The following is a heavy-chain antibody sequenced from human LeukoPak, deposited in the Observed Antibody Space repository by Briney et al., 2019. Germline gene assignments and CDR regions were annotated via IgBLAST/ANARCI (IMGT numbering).Heavy chain of an antibody. Sequence: SETLSLTCTVSDDSITIYYWGWIRQPPGKGLEWIGSIYHSGSTNYNPSLKSRVTISVDTSKNQFSLKLSSVTAADTAVYYCARDQFGELFYWGQGTLVTVSS. J-gene: IGHJ4*02. CDR1: DDSITIYY. D-gene: IGHD3-10*01. V-gene: IGHV4-59*01. CDR2: IYHSGST. CDR3: ARDQFGELFY.